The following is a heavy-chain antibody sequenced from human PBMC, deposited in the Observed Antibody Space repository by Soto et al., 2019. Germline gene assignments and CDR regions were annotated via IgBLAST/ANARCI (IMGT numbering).Heavy chain of an antibody. CDR3: ASGPYYYDSSGYPSFDY. CDR1: GGSFSGYY. Sequence: SETLSLTCAVYGGSFSGYYWSWIRQPPGKGLEWIGEINHSGSTNYNPSLKSRVTISVDTSKNQFSLKLSSVTAADTAVYYCASGPYYYDSSGYPSFDYWGQGTLVTVSS. D-gene: IGHD3-22*01. J-gene: IGHJ4*02. CDR2: INHSGST. V-gene: IGHV4-34*01.